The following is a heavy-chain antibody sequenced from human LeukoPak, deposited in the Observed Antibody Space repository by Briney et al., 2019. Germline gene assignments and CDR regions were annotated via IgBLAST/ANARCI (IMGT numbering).Heavy chain of an antibody. D-gene: IGHD3-22*01. V-gene: IGHV3-48*03. Sequence: GGSLRLSCAASAFTFSGYEMNWVRQAPGKGLEWVSYISSSGSTSYYADSVRGRFTISRDNAKNSLFLQMNSLRSEDTAVYYCARVYSDTSGYYPSFGYWGQGTLVTVSS. CDR2: ISSSGSTS. CDR1: AFTFSGYE. J-gene: IGHJ4*02. CDR3: ARVYSDTSGYYPSFGY.